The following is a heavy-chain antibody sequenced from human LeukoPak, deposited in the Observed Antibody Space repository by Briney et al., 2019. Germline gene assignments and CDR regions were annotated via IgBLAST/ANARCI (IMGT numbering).Heavy chain of an antibody. D-gene: IGHD3-22*01. CDR2: IWYDGSNK. J-gene: IGHJ4*02. CDR3: ARGDYYDSSGLVDY. CDR1: GFTFSSYG. Sequence: PGRSLRLSCAASGFTFSSYGMHWVRQAPGKGLEWVAVIWYDGSNKYYADSVKGRFTISRDNSKNTLYLQMNSLRAEDTAVYYCARGDYYDSSGLVDYWGQGTLVTVSS. V-gene: IGHV3-33*01.